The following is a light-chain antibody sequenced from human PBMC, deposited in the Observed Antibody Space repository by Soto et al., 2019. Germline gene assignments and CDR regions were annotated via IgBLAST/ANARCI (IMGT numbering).Light chain of an antibody. Sequence: EIVLTQSPGTLSLSPGERATLSCRASQSVTSSYLAWYQQKPGQAPRLLIYGASSRATGIPERFSGSGSGTDFTLTISRVEPEDFAVYYCQQYCSSPSFGGGTKVEIK. CDR1: QSVTSSY. V-gene: IGKV3-20*01. J-gene: IGKJ4*01. CDR2: GAS. CDR3: QQYCSSPS.